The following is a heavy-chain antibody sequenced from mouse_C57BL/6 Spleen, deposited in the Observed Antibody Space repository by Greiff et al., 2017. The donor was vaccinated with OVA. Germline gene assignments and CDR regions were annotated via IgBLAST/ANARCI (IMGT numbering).Heavy chain of an antibody. CDR3: ARRQLRLAMDY. D-gene: IGHD3-2*02. Sequence: VQLQQPGAELVMPGASVKLSCKASGYTFTSYWMHWVKQRPGQGLEWIGEIDPSDSYTNYNQKFKGKSTLTVDKSSSTAYMQLSSLTSEDSAVYYCARRQLRLAMDYWGQGTSVTVSS. CDR1: GYTFTSYW. CDR2: IDPSDSYT. V-gene: IGHV1-69*01. J-gene: IGHJ4*01.